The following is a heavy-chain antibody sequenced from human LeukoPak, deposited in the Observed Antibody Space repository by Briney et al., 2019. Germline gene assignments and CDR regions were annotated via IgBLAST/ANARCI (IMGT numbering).Heavy chain of an antibody. Sequence: PSETLSLTRAVSGGSSSGYYWSWIRDPPGKGVWWIGEINHNRSTNYHPSLKSRVNISVDTSKNQFSLKLSSVTAADTAVYYCARGGNIVVVVAATEPIDYWGQGTLVTVSS. CDR2: INHNRST. J-gene: IGHJ4*02. CDR3: ARGGNIVVVVAATEPIDY. CDR1: GGSSSGYY. D-gene: IGHD2-15*01. V-gene: IGHV4-34*01.